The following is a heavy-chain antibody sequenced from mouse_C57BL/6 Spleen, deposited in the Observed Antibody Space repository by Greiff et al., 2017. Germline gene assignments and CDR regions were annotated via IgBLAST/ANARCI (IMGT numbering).Heavy chain of an antibody. CDR3: ARGRITTVVAEYFDY. J-gene: IGHJ2*01. CDR1: GYAFSSSW. CDR2: IYPGDGDT. D-gene: IGHD1-1*01. Sequence: QVHVKQSGPELVKPGASVKISCKASGYAFSSSWMNWVKQRPGKGLEWIGRIYPGDGDTNYNGKFKGKATLTADKSSSTAYMQLSSLTSEDSAVYFCARGRITTVVAEYFDYWGQGTTLTVSS. V-gene: IGHV1-82*01.